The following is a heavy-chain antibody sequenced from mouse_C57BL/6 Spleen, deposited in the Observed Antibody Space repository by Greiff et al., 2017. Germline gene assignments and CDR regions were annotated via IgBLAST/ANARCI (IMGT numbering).Heavy chain of an antibody. CDR1: GFSFSDYG. CDR3: ARRHDGSSYWYFDV. J-gene: IGHJ1*03. CDR2: ISNLAYSI. D-gene: IGHD1-1*01. V-gene: IGHV5-15*04. Sequence: DVHLVESGGGLVQPGGSLKLSSAASGFSFSDYGMAWVRQAPRKGPEWVAFISNLAYSIYYADTVTGRFTISRENAKNNLYLEMSSLRSEETAMYYCARRHDGSSYWYFDVWGTGTTVTVSS.